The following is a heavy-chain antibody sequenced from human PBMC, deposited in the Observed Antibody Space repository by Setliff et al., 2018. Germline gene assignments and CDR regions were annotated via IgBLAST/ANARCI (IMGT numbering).Heavy chain of an antibody. CDR3: ARRAAYCSSTSCYGMDY. D-gene: IGHD2-2*01. CDR2: IYYSGST. Sequence: PSETLSLTCTVSGGSISSHYWSWIRQPPGKGLEWIGSIYYSGSTNYNPSLKSRVTISVDTSKNQFSLKLSSVTAADTAVYYCARRAAYCSSTSCYGMDYWGQGTLVTVSS. CDR1: GGSISSHY. J-gene: IGHJ4*02. V-gene: IGHV4-59*08.